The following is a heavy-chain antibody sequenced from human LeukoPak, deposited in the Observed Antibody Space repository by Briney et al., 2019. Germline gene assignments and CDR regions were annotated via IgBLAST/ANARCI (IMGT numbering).Heavy chain of an antibody. CDR1: GASISSYH. CDR3: ARARSGWSFDY. J-gene: IGHJ4*02. D-gene: IGHD6-19*01. Sequence: PSETLSLTCTVSGASISSYHWSWIRQPPGKGLEWIGYIYYSGNTKYNPSLKSRVTISGDTSKNQLSLKLTSVTAADTAVYYCARARSGWSFDYWGQGTLVTVSS. CDR2: IYYSGNT. V-gene: IGHV4-59*01.